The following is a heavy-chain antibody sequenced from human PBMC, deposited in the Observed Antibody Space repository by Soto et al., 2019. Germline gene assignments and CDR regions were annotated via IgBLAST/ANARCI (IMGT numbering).Heavy chain of an antibody. Sequence: GGSLRLSCAASGFTFSSSAMHWVRQAPGKGLKWVAVISSDGSNKYYADSVKGRFTISRDNSKNTLYLQMNSLRAEDTAVYYCARARGQRGYSDGYENRYYYYGMDVWGQGTTVTVPS. V-gene: IGHV3-30-3*01. CDR1: GFTFSSSA. J-gene: IGHJ6*02. CDR2: ISSDGSNK. CDR3: ARARGQRGYSDGYENRYYYYGMDV. D-gene: IGHD5-18*01.